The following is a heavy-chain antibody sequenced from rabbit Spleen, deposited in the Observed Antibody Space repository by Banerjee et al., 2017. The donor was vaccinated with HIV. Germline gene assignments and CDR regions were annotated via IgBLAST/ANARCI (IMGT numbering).Heavy chain of an antibody. Sequence: QEQVVESGGGLVQPEGSLTLTCKASGVSFSDKDVMCWVRQAPGKGLEWIACINIVTGKAVYATWAKGRFIMCRASSTTVTLQMTSLTAADTATYFCARDLVTVIGWNFNLWGPGTLVTVS. CDR3: ARDLVTVIGWNFNL. CDR1: GVSFSDKDV. V-gene: IGHV1S45*01. J-gene: IGHJ4*01. CDR2: INIVTGKA. D-gene: IGHD5-1*01.